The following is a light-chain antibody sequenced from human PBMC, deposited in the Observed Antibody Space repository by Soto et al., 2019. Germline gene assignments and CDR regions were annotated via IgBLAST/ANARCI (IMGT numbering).Light chain of an antibody. Sequence: QSVLTQPPSVSGAPGQRVTISCTGSSSNIGAGYDVHWYQQLPGTAPKLLMYVNNNRPSGVPDRFSGSKSGTSASLAITGLQAEDEADYYCQSYDTSLTGYVFGTGTQLTVL. CDR3: QSYDTSLTGYV. V-gene: IGLV1-40*01. J-gene: IGLJ1*01. CDR2: VNN. CDR1: SSNIGAGYD.